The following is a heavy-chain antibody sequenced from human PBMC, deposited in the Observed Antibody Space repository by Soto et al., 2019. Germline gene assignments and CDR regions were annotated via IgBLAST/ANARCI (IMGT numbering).Heavy chain of an antibody. CDR1: GGSMANAAYY. CDR2: SYYSGTT. CDR3: VRMTYWRVDN. Sequence: QVQLQESGPGLVETSETLSLTCTVSGGSMANAAYYWTWIRQYPGEGLEWIGYSYYSGTTYYHPSLKSRVAISLDTSRNQFSLRLSSVTVADTAVYYCVRMTYWRVDNWGQGTLVTVSS. J-gene: IGHJ4*02. V-gene: IGHV4-31*03. D-gene: IGHD1-1*01.